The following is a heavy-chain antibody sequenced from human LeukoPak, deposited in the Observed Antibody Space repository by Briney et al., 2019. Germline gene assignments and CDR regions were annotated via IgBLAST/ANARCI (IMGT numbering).Heavy chain of an antibody. CDR3: ARVRDGYNDAYDI. J-gene: IGHJ3*02. V-gene: IGHV1-46*01. Sequence: ASVRVSCKASGYTFTNYYMHWVRQAPGQGLEWMGLINPGGGNTNYAQNFQGRVTMTRDTSTSTVYMELSSLRSEDTAIYYCARVRDGYNDAYDIWGQGTVVTVPS. CDR2: INPGGGNT. CDR1: GYTFTNYY. D-gene: IGHD5-24*01.